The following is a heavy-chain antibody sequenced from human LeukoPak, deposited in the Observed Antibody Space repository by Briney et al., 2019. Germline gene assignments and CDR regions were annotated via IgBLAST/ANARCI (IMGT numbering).Heavy chain of an antibody. CDR2: IYYSGRT. D-gene: IGHD6-19*01. J-gene: IGHJ5*02. CDR3: ARHPQYSSGWYENWFDP. Sequence: SETLSLTCTVSGGSIRSSYWSWIRQPPGKGLEWIGYIYYSGRTNYNPSLKSRVTISVDTSKNQFSLKLSSVTAADTAVYYCARHPQYSSGWYENWFDPWGQGTLVTVSS. V-gene: IGHV4-59*08. CDR1: GGSIRSSY.